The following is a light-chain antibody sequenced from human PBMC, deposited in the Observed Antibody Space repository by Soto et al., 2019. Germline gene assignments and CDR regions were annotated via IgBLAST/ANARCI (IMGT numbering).Light chain of an antibody. CDR3: QQYNNWPPIT. Sequence: EIVLTQSPATLSLSPGERATLSCRASPSVPNYLAWYQQKPGQAPRLLIYGASTRASGIPDRFSGSGSGTEFTLTISSLQSEDFAVYYCQQYNNWPPITFGQGTRLEIK. V-gene: IGKV3-15*01. J-gene: IGKJ5*01. CDR2: GAS. CDR1: PSVPNY.